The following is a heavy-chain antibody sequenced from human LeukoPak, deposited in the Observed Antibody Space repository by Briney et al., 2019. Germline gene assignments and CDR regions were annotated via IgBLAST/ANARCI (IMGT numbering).Heavy chain of an antibody. Sequence: ASVKVSCKASGYTFTSYGISWVRQAPGQGLEWMRWISAYNGNTNYAQKLQGRVTMTTDTSTSTAYMELRSLRSDDTAVYYCARKSNYYDSSGYYEVYWGQGTLVTVSS. CDR1: GYTFTSYG. CDR2: ISAYNGNT. D-gene: IGHD3-22*01. V-gene: IGHV1-18*01. J-gene: IGHJ4*02. CDR3: ARKSNYYDSSGYYEVY.